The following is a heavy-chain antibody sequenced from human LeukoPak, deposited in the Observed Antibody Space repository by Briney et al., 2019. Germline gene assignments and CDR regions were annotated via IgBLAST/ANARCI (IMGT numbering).Heavy chain of an antibody. V-gene: IGHV1-18*01. CDR1: GYTFTSYG. J-gene: IGHJ4*02. D-gene: IGHD4-17*01. CDR2: ISADNGNT. Sequence: ASVKVSCKASGYTFTSYGISWVRRAPGQGREWMGWISADNGNTNYAQKLQGRVTMTTDTSTSTAYMELRSLRSDDTAVYYCAVGVTTSFHFDYWGQGTLVTVSS. CDR3: AVGVTTSFHFDY.